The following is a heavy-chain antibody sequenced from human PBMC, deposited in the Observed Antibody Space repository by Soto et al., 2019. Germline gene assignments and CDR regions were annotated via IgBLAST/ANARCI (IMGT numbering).Heavy chain of an antibody. Sequence: PGESLKISCKGSGYSFTSYWIGWVRQMPGKGLEWMGIICPGDSDTRYSPSFQGQVTISADKSISTAYLQWSSLKASDTAMYYCASSLAGNYYYYGMDVWGQGTTVTVSS. J-gene: IGHJ6*02. CDR1: GYSFTSYW. V-gene: IGHV5-51*01. CDR2: ICPGDSDT. CDR3: ASSLAGNYYYYGMDV.